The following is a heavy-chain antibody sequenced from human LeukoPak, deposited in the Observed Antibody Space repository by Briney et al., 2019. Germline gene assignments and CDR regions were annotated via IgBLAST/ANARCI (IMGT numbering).Heavy chain of an antibody. V-gene: IGHV3-23*01. J-gene: IGHJ4*02. CDR3: AKAAYNYGPFDY. D-gene: IGHD5-18*01. Sequence: GGSLRLSCEASEFTFSNYAMSWVRQAPGKGLEWVSIINNSGVHTSYADSVKGRFTISRDNSKNTLYLQMNSLRAEDAAVYYCAKAAYNYGPFDYWGQGTLVLVSS. CDR2: INNSGVHT. CDR1: EFTFSNYA.